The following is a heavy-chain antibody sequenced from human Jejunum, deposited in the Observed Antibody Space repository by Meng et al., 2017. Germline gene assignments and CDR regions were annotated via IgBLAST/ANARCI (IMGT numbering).Heavy chain of an antibody. J-gene: IGHJ4*02. D-gene: IGHD3-9*01. V-gene: IGHV3-23*01. CDR1: GFTFDNFG. Sequence: GESLKISCATSGFTFDNFGMSWVRQAPGKGLEWVSTINDVGGSTYYADSVRARFTISRDNSKNTLYLQMDSLRVKGTAVYYCAKDLRSFDWLEPFDSWGQGDLVTVSS. CDR2: INDVGGST. CDR3: AKDLRSFDWLEPFDS.